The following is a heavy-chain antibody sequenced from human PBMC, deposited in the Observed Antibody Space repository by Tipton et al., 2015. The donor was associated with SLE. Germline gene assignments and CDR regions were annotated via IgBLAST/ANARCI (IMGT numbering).Heavy chain of an antibody. Sequence: SLRLSCVGSGFTFSRYWMTWVRQAPGKGLEWVANIGQDGSEKFYVDSVKGRFTVSRDNAKKSLYLQMNSLRGEDTAVYYCARHDEEPRSFDFWGQGTLVTVSS. CDR2: IGQDGSEK. J-gene: IGHJ4*02. V-gene: IGHV3-7*01. CDR1: GFTFSRYW. D-gene: IGHD3-16*01. CDR3: ARHDEEPRSFDF.